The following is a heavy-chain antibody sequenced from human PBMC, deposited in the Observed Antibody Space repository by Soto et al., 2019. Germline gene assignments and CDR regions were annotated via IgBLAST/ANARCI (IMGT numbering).Heavy chain of an antibody. CDR3: AGGAGLRYFDWLLYVDY. CDR1: GFTFSSYG. D-gene: IGHD3-9*01. J-gene: IGHJ4*02. V-gene: IGHV3-33*01. Sequence: QVQLVESGGGVVQPGRSLRLSCAASGFTFSSYGMHWVRQAPGKGLEWVAVIWYDGSNKYYADSVKGRFTISRDNSKNTLYLQRNSLRAEDTAVYYCAGGAGLRYFDWLLYVDYWGQGTLVTVSS. CDR2: IWYDGSNK.